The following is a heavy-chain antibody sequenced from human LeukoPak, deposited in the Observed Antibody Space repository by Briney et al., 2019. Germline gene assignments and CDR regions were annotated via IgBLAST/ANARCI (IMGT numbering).Heavy chain of an antibody. CDR2: IYSGGST. Sequence: PAGSLRLSCAASGFTVSSNYMSWVRQAPGKGLEWVSVIYSGGSTYYADSVKGRFTISRDNSKNTLYLQMNSLRAEDTAVYYCARDRGSGVFDYWGQGTLVTVSS. D-gene: IGHD3-10*01. V-gene: IGHV3-66*01. CDR1: GFTVSSNY. J-gene: IGHJ4*02. CDR3: ARDRGSGVFDY.